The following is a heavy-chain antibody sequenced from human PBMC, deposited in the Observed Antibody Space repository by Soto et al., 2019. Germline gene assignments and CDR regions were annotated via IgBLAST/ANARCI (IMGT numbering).Heavy chain of an antibody. D-gene: IGHD6-13*01. CDR1: GFIFSDYA. J-gene: IGHJ4*01. V-gene: IGHV3-30*09. Sequence: QVQLVESGGGVVQPGRSLRLSCAASGFIFSDYAMHWVRQAPGKGLEWVAVISYGGDNKYYADSVRGRFAISRDNLKKTPELQKNSLNTEVPAVYHCAKALHCTRWYGLEAYFWGHGTLVPVSS. CDR2: ISYGGDNK. CDR3: AKALHCTRWYGLEAYF.